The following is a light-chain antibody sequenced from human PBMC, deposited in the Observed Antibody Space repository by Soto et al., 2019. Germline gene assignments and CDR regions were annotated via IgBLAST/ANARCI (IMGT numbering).Light chain of an antibody. J-gene: IGKJ1*01. CDR2: EAS. Sequence: EIVLTQSPATLSLSPGERATLSCRASQSVSSYLAWYQQKPGQAPRLLIYEASNRATGIPARFSGSGSGTDFTLTINSLEPEDFAVYYCQQRSNWPRTFGQGTKVDNK. CDR3: QQRSNWPRT. CDR1: QSVSSY. V-gene: IGKV3-11*01.